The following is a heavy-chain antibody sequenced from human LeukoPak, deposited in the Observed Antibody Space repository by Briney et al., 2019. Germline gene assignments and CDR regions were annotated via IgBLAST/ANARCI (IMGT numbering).Heavy chain of an antibody. J-gene: IGHJ5*02. CDR2: VYRSGST. D-gene: IGHD3-10*01. V-gene: IGHV4-34*01. Sequence: PSETLSLTCAVYGGSFSGYYWGWIRQSPGKELEWIASVYRSGSTYYNPSLKSRVTLSVDTSQNHFSLNLTSVTAADTAVYFCARHSGGNSGNYYIGTNWFDPWGQGTLVTVSS. CDR3: ARHSGGNSGNYYIGTNWFDP. CDR1: GGSFSGYY.